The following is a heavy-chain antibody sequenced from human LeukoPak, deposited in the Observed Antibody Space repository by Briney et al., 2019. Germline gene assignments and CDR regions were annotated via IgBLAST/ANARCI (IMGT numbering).Heavy chain of an antibody. CDR1: GDSISSSNW. J-gene: IGHJ4*02. CDR3: TRSSGWWSIDY. D-gene: IGHD6-19*01. Sequence: PSETLSLTCTVSGDSISSSNWWNWVRLPPGKGLDWIGEISHTGSTKYSPSLKDRVTISKDNSKNQFSLKLNSVTAADTATYYCTRSSGWWSIDYWGQGALVTVSS. CDR2: ISHTGST. V-gene: IGHV4-4*02.